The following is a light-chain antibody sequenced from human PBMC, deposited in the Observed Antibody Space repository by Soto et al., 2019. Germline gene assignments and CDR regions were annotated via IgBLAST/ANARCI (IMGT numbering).Light chain of an antibody. CDR1: QGISSY. Sequence: IQLTPSRSSLSACVGDIVTITFRASQGISSYLVWYQQKPGKAPKLLIYAASTLQSGVPSRFSGSGSGTDFTLTISSLQPEDSATYYCQQLNSFPLSFGGGTKVDIK. J-gene: IGKJ4*01. CDR3: QQLNSFPLS. CDR2: AAS. V-gene: IGKV1-9*01.